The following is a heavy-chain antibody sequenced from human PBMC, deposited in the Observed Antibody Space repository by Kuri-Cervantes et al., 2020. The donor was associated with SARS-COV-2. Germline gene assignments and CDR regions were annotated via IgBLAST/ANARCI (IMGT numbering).Heavy chain of an antibody. J-gene: IGHJ5*02. V-gene: IGHV3-53*01. CDR3: ARIYYGVVGP. Sequence: LSLTCAASGFTVTTEYMTWVRQAPGKGLEWVSIIYSGGSIYYADSVKGRFTISRDNSKNTLFLQMNSLRAGDTAVYFCARIYYGVVGPWGQGTLVTVSS. D-gene: IGHD3-22*01. CDR1: GFTVTTEY. CDR2: IYSGGSI.